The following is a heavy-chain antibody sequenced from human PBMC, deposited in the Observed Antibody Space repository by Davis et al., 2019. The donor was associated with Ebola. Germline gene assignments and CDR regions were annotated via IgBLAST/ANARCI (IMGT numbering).Heavy chain of an antibody. J-gene: IGHJ4*02. V-gene: IGHV3-9*01. D-gene: IGHD4-17*01. Sequence: SLRLSCAASGFTFSSYAMSWVRQAPGKVLGWVSVISWNSGSIGYADSVKGRFTISRDNAKNSLYLQMNSLRAEDTALSYCAKDYGAAFYYCDYWGQGTLVTVSS. CDR3: AKDYGAAFYYCDY. CDR2: ISWNSGSI. CDR1: GFTFSSYA.